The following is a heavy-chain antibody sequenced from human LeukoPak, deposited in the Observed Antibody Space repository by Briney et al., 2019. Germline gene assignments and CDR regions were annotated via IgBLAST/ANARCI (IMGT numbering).Heavy chain of an antibody. CDR3: ARHIGFDAFDI. CDR1: EFTVNSNY. Sequence: GRSLRLSCAASEFTVNSNYMSWVRQAPGKGVEWVSLIYSGGSTYYADSVKGRFTISRHNSRNTLYLQMNSLRAEDTAVYYCARHIGFDAFDIWGQGTMVTVSS. J-gene: IGHJ3*02. CDR2: IYSGGST. V-gene: IGHV3-53*04.